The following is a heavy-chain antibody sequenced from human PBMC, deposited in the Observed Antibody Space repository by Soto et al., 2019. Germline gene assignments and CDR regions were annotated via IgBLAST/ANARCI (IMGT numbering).Heavy chain of an antibody. CDR2: IIPVFGTT. CDR3: AKAGWGGDYYYGLDV. V-gene: IGHV1-69*01. CDR1: GDSFGSYA. J-gene: IGHJ6*02. Sequence: QMQLVQSGPEVKKPGSSVKVSCKASGDSFGSYAVSWVRQAPGQGLEWMGAIIPVFGTTNYTQKFQGRVTITADDSTTTAYMELSSLRSDDTAVYYCAKAGWGGDYYYGLDVWGQGTTVTVSS. D-gene: IGHD2-21*01.